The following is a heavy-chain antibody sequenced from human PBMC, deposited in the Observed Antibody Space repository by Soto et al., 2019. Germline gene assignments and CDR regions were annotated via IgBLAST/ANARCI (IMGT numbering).Heavy chain of an antibody. CDR2: MNPNSGNT. CDR1: GYTFTSYD. J-gene: IGHJ6*02. D-gene: IGHD3-3*01. V-gene: IGHV1-8*01. CDR3: ARGSSYYDFWSGYYPYYYYYGMDV. Sequence: GASVKVSCKASGYTFTSYDINWVRQATGQGLEWMGWMNPNSGNTGYAQKFQGRVTMTRNTSISTAYMELSSLRSEDTAVYYCARGSSYYDFWSGYYPYYYYYGMDVWGQGTTVTVSS.